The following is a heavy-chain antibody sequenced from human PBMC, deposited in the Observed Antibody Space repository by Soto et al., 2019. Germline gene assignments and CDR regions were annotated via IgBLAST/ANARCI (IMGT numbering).Heavy chain of an antibody. Sequence: GGSLRLSCSASGSAFLGYSIHWVRQAPGKGLEWITLISYDEATTFYADSVKGRFTISRDDSKNVSYLQMDSLRREDTGVYFCASQMYFFDSSGYFPPPIWGQGTLVTVSS. D-gene: IGHD3-22*01. V-gene: IGHV3-30-3*01. CDR2: ISYDEATT. CDR3: ASQMYFFDSSGYFPPPI. CDR1: GSAFLGYS. J-gene: IGHJ4*02.